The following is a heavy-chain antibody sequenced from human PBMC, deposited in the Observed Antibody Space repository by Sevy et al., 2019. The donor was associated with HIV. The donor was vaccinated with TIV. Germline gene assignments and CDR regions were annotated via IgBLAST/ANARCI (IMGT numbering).Heavy chain of an antibody. D-gene: IGHD3-22*01. CDR2: IYYSGST. Sequence: SETLSLTCTVSGGSISSYYWSWIRQPPGKGLEWIGYIYYSGSTNYTPSLKSRVTISVDTSKNQFSLKLSSVTAADTAVYYCARAEYYYDSSGLDYWGQGTLVTVSS. CDR3: ARAEYYYDSSGLDY. CDR1: GGSISSYY. J-gene: IGHJ4*02. V-gene: IGHV4-59*01.